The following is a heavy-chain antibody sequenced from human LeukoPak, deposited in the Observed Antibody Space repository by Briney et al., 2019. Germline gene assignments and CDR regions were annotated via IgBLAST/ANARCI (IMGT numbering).Heavy chain of an antibody. CDR3: ARDHVTISGVEYGMDV. V-gene: IGHV1-2*02. D-gene: IGHD3-3*01. CDR1: GYTFTGYY. CDR2: INPNSGGT. Sequence: ASVKVSCKASGYTFTGYYMHWVRQAPGQGLEWMGWINPNSGGTNYAQKFQGRVTMTRDTSISTAYMELSRLRPDDTAVYYCARDHVTISGVEYGMDVWGQGTTVTVSS. J-gene: IGHJ6*02.